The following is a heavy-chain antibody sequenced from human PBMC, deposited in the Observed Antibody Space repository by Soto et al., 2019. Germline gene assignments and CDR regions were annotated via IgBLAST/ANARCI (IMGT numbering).Heavy chain of an antibody. D-gene: IGHD1-26*01. Sequence: SETLSLTCTVSGGSISSYYWSWIRQPPGKGLEWIGYIYYSGSTNYNPSLKSRVTISVDTSKNQFSLKLSSVTAADTAVYYCASLSGSYTLDYWGQGTLVTVSS. V-gene: IGHV4-59*01. CDR1: GGSISSYY. CDR2: IYYSGST. J-gene: IGHJ4*02. CDR3: ASLSGSYTLDY.